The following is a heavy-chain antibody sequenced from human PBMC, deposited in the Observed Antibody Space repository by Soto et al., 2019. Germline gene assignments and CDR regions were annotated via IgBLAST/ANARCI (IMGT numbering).Heavy chain of an antibody. Sequence: GASVKVSCKASGGTFSSYAISWVRQAPGQGLEWMGGIIPIFGTANYAQKFQGRVTITADESTSTAYMELSSLRSEDTAVYYCARGVPTYYYDSSGYSHPSGYFDYWGQGTLVTVSS. D-gene: IGHD3-22*01. CDR3: ARGVPTYYYDSSGYSHPSGYFDY. CDR2: IIPIFGTA. J-gene: IGHJ4*02. V-gene: IGHV1-69*13. CDR1: GGTFSSYA.